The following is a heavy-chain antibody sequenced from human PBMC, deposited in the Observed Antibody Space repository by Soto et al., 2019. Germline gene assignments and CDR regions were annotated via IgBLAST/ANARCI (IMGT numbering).Heavy chain of an antibody. CDR2: ISYDGSNK. V-gene: IGHV3-30*18. CDR1: GFTFSSYG. CDR3: AKPYSSSSLIDY. Sequence: QVQLVESGGGVVQPGRSLRLSCAASGFTFSSYGMHWVRQAPGKGLEWVAVISYDGSNKYYADSVKGRFTISRDNSKNTLYLQMNSLRAEDTAVYYCAKPYSSSSLIDYWGQGTLVTVSS. D-gene: IGHD6-6*01. J-gene: IGHJ4*02.